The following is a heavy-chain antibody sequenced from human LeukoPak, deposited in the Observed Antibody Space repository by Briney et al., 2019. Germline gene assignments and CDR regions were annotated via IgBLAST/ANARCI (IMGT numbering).Heavy chain of an antibody. V-gene: IGHV4-59*01. J-gene: IGHJ4*02. CDR1: GGSISSYY. D-gene: IGHD3-9*01. CDR2: IYYSGST. CDR3: ARGNVNILRYFDWLSYFDY. Sequence: SETLSLTCTVSGGSISSYYWSWIRQPPGKGLEWIGYIYYSGSTNYNPSLKSRVTISVDTSKNQFSLKLSSVTAADTAVYYCARGNVNILRYFDWLSYFDYWGQGTLVTVSS.